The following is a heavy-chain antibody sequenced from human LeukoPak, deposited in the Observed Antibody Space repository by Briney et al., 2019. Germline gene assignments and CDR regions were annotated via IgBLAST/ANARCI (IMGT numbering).Heavy chain of an antibody. CDR2: IDTAGYT. D-gene: IGHD6-13*01. Sequence: GGSLRLSCAASEFTFSSYDMHWVRQGTGKGLEWVSAIDTAGYTYYPGTVKGRFTISRENAKNSLYLQMNSLRAGDTAVYYCSRVNPEAEGFDYWGQGTLVTVSS. CDR1: EFTFSSYD. CDR3: SRVNPEAEGFDY. V-gene: IGHV3-13*01. J-gene: IGHJ4*02.